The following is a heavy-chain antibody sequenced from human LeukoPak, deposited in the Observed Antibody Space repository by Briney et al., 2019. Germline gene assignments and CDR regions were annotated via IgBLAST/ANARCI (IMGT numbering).Heavy chain of an antibody. Sequence: SETLSLTCAVYGGSFSGYYWSWVRQPPGKGLEWIGEINRSGSTTYNPSLKSRVHITVDTSKNQFSLKLNSETAADTAVYYCARGLSGSYWEGWDDWGQGTLVTVSS. D-gene: IGHD1-26*01. CDR3: ARGLSGSYWEGWDD. V-gene: IGHV4-34*01. CDR1: GGSFSGYY. CDR2: INRSGST. J-gene: IGHJ4*02.